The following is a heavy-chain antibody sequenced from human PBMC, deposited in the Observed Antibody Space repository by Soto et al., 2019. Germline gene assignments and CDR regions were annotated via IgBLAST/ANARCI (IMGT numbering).Heavy chain of an antibody. Sequence: QVQLVQSGAEVKKPGASVKVSCKTSGYTPTNYDIGWVRQAPGQGLEYMGWISAYNGNTNYARKLQDRVTLTTDTSTRTAYMELRSLQSDDTAVYYCARGLYRRGTYYAFDNWGQGTLVTVSS. CDR2: ISAYNGNT. CDR1: GYTPTNYD. CDR3: ARGLYRRGTYYAFDN. D-gene: IGHD1-26*01. J-gene: IGHJ4*02. V-gene: IGHV1-18*01.